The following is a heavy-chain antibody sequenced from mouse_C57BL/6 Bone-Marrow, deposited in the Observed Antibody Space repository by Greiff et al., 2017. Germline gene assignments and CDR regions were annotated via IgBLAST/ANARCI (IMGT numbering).Heavy chain of an antibody. CDR3: ARRDYSNYEAWFAY. J-gene: IGHJ3*01. D-gene: IGHD2-5*01. V-gene: IGHV1-80*01. CDR2: IYPGDGDT. CDR1: GYAFSSYW. Sequence: VQLQESGAELVKPGASVKISCKASGYAFSSYWMNWVKQRPGKGLEWIGQIYPGDGDTNYNGKFKGKATLTADKSSSTAYMQLSSLTSEDSAVYFCARRDYSNYEAWFAYWGQGTLVTVSA.